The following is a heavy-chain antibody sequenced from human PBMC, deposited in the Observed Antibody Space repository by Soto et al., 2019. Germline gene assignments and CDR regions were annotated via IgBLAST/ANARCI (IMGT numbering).Heavy chain of an antibody. D-gene: IGHD3-10*01. CDR3: ARGGGFLGY. V-gene: IGHV4-30-2*01. CDR1: GGSISSGGYS. J-gene: IGHJ4*02. Sequence: QLQLQESGSGLVKPSQTLSLTCAVSGGSISSGGYSWGWIGQPPGKGLGWFGYISHTGSTYSNPSPKSRVTISVDRSKNQFSLKLSSVTAADTAVYYCARGGGFLGYWGQGTLVTVSS. CDR2: ISHTGST.